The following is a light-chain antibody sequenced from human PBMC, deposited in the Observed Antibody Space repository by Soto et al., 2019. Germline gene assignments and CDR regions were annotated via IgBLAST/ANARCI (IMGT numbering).Light chain of an antibody. CDR3: HQNNTWPLT. CDR2: GAS. V-gene: IGKV3-15*01. CDR1: QSVSSN. Sequence: EIEMTQSPATLSVSPGERATISCRASQSVSSNLAWYQQKPGQAPRLLIYGASTRATGIPARFSGSGSGTEFTLTISSLQPEDFAVYYCHQNNTWPLTFGRGTRLEIK. J-gene: IGKJ5*01.